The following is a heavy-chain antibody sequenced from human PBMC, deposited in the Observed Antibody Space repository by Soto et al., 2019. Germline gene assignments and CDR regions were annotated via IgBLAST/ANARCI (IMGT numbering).Heavy chain of an antibody. CDR1: GFTFSSYG. V-gene: IGHV3-33*01. J-gene: IGHJ4*02. Sequence: QVQLVESGGGVVQPGRSRRLSCAASGFTFSSYGMHWVRQAPGKGLEWVAVIWYDGSNKYYADSVKGRFTISRDNSKNTLYLQMNSLRAEDTAVYYCVVGTVALYYFDYWGQGTLVTVSS. CDR3: VVGTVALYYFDY. CDR2: IWYDGSNK. D-gene: IGHD3-3*02.